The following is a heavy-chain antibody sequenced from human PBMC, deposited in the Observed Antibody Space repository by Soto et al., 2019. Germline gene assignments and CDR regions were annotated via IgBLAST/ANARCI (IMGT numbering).Heavy chain of an antibody. D-gene: IGHD3-22*01. Sequence: EVQLVESGGGLVKPGGSLRLSCAASGFTFSSYSMNWVRQAPGKGLEWVSSISSSSSYIDYADSVKGRFTISRDNAKKSLYLQMNSLRAEDTAVYYCARGYHYYDSSGYDIWDAFDIWGQGTMVTVSS. CDR2: ISSSSSYI. J-gene: IGHJ3*02. CDR3: ARGYHYYDSSGYDIWDAFDI. CDR1: GFTFSSYS. V-gene: IGHV3-21*01.